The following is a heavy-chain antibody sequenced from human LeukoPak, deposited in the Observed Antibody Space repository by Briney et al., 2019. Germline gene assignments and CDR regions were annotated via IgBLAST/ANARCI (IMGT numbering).Heavy chain of an antibody. J-gene: IGHJ6*02. CDR3: ARGMARIYGLDV. V-gene: IGHV3-48*03. D-gene: IGHD3-10*01. Sequence: GGSLRLSCTTSGFTFSTYEMNCVRQAPGQGLEWISYITSVGGTKYYADSVRGRFTISRDNAKNSLYLQMNSLSAEDTAVYYCARGMARIYGLDVWGQGTTVTVSS. CDR1: GFTFSTYE. CDR2: ITSVGGTK.